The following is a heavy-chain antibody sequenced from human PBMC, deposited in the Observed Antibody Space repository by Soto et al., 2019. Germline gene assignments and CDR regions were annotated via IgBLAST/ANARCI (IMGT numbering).Heavy chain of an antibody. Sequence: QVQLVESGGGVVQPGTSLRLSCAASGFMFSSYGMFWVRQAPGKGLEWVAVVTYDGSNAFYGESVKGRFTISRDNSKNTLYLQMNSLRSEDTAVYYCGKGKGVTRSGVVYFDYGGLGTPLTVSS. J-gene: IGHJ4*02. V-gene: IGHV3-30*18. CDR1: GFMFSSYG. D-gene: IGHD3-3*01. CDR2: VTYDGSNA. CDR3: GKGKGVTRSGVVYFDY.